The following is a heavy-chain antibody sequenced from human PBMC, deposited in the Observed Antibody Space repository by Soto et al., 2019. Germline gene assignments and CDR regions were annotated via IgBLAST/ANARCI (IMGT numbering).Heavy chain of an antibody. V-gene: IGHV3-30*03. CDR1: GFTFSSYG. D-gene: IGHD5-12*01. Sequence: GGSLRLSCAASGFTFSSYGMHWVRQAPGKGLEWVAVISYDGSNKYYADSVKGRFTISRDNSKNTLYLQMNSLRAEDTAVYYCARVGRWLQLGAFDIWGQGTMVTVSS. CDR3: ARVGRWLQLGAFDI. CDR2: ISYDGSNK. J-gene: IGHJ3*02.